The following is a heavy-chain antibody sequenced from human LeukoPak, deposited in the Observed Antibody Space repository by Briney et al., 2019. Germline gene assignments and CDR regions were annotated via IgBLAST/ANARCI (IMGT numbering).Heavy chain of an antibody. CDR3: ARVRFLEWLLEQEWYFDL. V-gene: IGHV4-59*01. CDR1: GGSISSYY. D-gene: IGHD3-3*01. Sequence: PSETLSLTCTVSGGSISSYYWSWIRQPPGKGLEWIGYIYYSGSTNYNPSLKSRVTISVDTSKNQFSLKLSSVTAADTAVYYCARVRFLEWLLEQEWYFDLWGRGTLVTVSS. CDR2: IYYSGST. J-gene: IGHJ2*01.